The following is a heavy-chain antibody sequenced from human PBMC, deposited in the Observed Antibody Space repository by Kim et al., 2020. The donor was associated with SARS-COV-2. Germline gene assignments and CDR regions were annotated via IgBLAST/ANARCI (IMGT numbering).Heavy chain of an antibody. D-gene: IGHD3-22*01. CDR3: ARAPYYYDSSGHQDY. V-gene: IGHV3-30*04. CDR2: ISYDGSNK. Sequence: GGSLRLSCAASGFTFSSYAMHWVRQAPGKGLEWVAVISYDGSNKYYADSVKGRFTISRDNSKNTLYLQMNSLRAEDTAVYYCARAPYYYDSSGHQDYWG. CDR1: GFTFSSYA. J-gene: IGHJ4*01.